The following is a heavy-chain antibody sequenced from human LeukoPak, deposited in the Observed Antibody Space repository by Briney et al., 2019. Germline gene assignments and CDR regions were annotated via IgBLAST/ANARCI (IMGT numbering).Heavy chain of an antibody. J-gene: IGHJ3*02. CDR3: ALSRAAQDAFDI. CDR2: IKQDGSEK. V-gene: IGHV3-7*01. Sequence: GTSLRLSCAASGFTFSSYWMSWVRQAPGKGLEWVANIKQDGSEKYYVDSVKGRFTISRDNAKNSLYLQMNSLRAEDTAVYYCALSRAAQDAFDIWGQGTMVTVSS. D-gene: IGHD2-15*01. CDR1: GFTFSSYW.